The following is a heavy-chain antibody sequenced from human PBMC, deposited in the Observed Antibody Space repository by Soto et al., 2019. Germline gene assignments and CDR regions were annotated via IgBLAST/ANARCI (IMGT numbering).Heavy chain of an antibody. CDR3: ASGYCSSTSCLTFDY. Sequence: QVQLVQSGAEVKKPGASVKVSCKASGYTFTSYGISWVRQAPGQGLEWMGWISAYNGNTNSAQKLQGRVTMTTDTSTSTAYMELGSLRSDDTAVYYCASGYCSSTSCLTFDYWGQGTLVTVSS. D-gene: IGHD2-2*03. CDR2: ISAYNGNT. CDR1: GYTFTSYG. J-gene: IGHJ4*02. V-gene: IGHV1-18*01.